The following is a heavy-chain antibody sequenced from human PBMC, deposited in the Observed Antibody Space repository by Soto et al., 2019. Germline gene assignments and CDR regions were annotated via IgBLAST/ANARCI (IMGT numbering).Heavy chain of an antibody. D-gene: IGHD3-3*01. Sequence: LTCTVSGDSISSDYYHCTWIRQSPGKGLEWIGYIYHSGSTYYNPSLKSRVTISVDTSKNQFSLKLSSVTAADTAVYYCAREKGEDFWSGYHDVNYYYYYMDVWGKGTTVTVSS. CDR2: IYHSGST. V-gene: IGHV4-31*03. CDR3: AREKGEDFWSGYHDVNYYYYYMDV. CDR1: GDSISSDYYH. J-gene: IGHJ6*03.